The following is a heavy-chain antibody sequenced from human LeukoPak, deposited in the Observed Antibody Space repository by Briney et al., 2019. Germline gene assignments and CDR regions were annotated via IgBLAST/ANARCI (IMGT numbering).Heavy chain of an antibody. V-gene: IGHV4-59*01. CDR1: GGSISSYY. D-gene: IGHD5-18*01. CDR2: IYYSGST. Sequence: SEILSLTCTVSGGSISSYYWSWIRQPPGKGLEWIGYIYYSGSTNYNPSLKSRVTISVDTSKNQFSLKLSSVTAADTAVYYCARANRYSYGLNWFDPWGQGTLVTVSS. CDR3: ARANRYSYGLNWFDP. J-gene: IGHJ5*02.